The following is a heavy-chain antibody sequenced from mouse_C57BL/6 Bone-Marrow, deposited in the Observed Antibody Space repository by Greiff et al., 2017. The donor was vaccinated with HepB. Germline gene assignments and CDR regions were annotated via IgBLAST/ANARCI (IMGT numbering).Heavy chain of an antibody. CDR1: GIDFSRYW. CDR3: ARGNYYGSSGWYFDV. CDR2: INPDSSTI. V-gene: IGHV4-1*01. Sequence: EVKLLQSGGGLVQPGGSLKLSCAASGIDFSRYWMSWVRRAPGKGLEWIGEINPDSSTINYAPSLKDKFIISRDNAKNTLYLQMSKVRSEDTALYYCARGNYYGSSGWYFDVWGTGTTVTVSS. J-gene: IGHJ1*03. D-gene: IGHD1-1*01.